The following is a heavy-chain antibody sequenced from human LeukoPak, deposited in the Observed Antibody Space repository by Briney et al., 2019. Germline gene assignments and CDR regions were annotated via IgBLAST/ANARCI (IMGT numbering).Heavy chain of an antibody. Sequence: QPGRSLRLSCAASGFTFSKYAMHWVRQAPGKGLDWVALISHDGINKLYADSVKGRFTISRDNAENTLSLQMNSLRAEDTAVYFCVREGFCSTTKCPRAFDFWGQGTMVTVSS. CDR1: GFTFSKYA. D-gene: IGHD2-2*01. J-gene: IGHJ3*01. CDR3: VREGFCSTTKCPRAFDF. V-gene: IGHV3-30*01. CDR2: ISHDGINK.